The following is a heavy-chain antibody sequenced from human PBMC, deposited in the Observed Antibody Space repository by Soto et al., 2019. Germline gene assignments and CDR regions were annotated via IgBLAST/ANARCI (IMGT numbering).Heavy chain of an antibody. CDR1: GFTFSRYA. Sequence: GGSLRLSCAASGFTFSRYAMSWVRKAPGKGLEWVSVISGSGGSTYYADSVKGRFTISRDNSKNTLYLQMNSLRAEDTAVYYCAKDQLAVAGLNWFDPWGQGTLVTVSS. D-gene: IGHD6-19*01. V-gene: IGHV3-23*01. CDR3: AKDQLAVAGLNWFDP. J-gene: IGHJ5*02. CDR2: ISGSGGST.